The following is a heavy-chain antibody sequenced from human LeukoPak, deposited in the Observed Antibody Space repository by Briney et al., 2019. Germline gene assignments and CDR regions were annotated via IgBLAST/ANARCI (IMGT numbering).Heavy chain of an antibody. D-gene: IGHD2-15*01. V-gene: IGHV3-74*01. J-gene: IGHJ4*02. CDR1: GFTFSSSW. Sequence: GGSLRLPCAASGFTFSSSWMHWVRHAPGKGLVWVSRINSDGSNTRYADSVKGRFTISRDNAKSTLHLQLNSLRADDTAVYYCARGGLPGGFDYWGQGALVTVSS. CDR3: ARGGLPGGFDY. CDR2: INSDGSNT.